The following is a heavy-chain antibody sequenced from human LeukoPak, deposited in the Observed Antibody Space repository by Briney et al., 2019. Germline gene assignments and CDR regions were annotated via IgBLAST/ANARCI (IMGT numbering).Heavy chain of an antibody. Sequence: APVKVSCKASGYIFTSYVLHWVRQAPGQGLEWMGWINTNTGNLTYAQGFTGRFVFSLDTSVSTAYLQISSLKADDTAMYYCARGDYETHGYQTRWGQGTLVTVSS. D-gene: IGHD3-22*01. CDR3: ARGDYETHGYQTR. CDR1: GYIFTSYV. CDR2: INTNTGNL. V-gene: IGHV7-4-1*02. J-gene: IGHJ4*02.